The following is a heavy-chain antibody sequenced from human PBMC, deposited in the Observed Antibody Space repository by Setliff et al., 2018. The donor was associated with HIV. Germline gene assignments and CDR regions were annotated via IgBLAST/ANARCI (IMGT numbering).Heavy chain of an antibody. V-gene: IGHV3-21*01. D-gene: IGHD4-17*01. CDR1: GFTLSDHH. CDR3: VRESLTTVSSY. Sequence: GGSLRLSCAASGFTLSDHHMNWVRQAPGKGLEWVSSISSISSYIYYADSVKGRFTISRDNAKNSLYLQMNSLRAEDTAVYYCVRESLTTVSSYWGQGTLVTVSS. CDR2: ISSISSYI. J-gene: IGHJ4*02.